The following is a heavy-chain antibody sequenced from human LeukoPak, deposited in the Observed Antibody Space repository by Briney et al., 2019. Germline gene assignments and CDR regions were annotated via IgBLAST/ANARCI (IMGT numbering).Heavy chain of an antibody. CDR2: IYPGNSDI. Sequence: GESLKISCRGSGYSFTSYWIAWVRQMPGKGLEWMGGIYPGNSDITYSPSFQGQVTISADKSVSTAYLHWSSLKASDTAIYYCARHLSSISSCPNYWGQGTLVTVSS. CDR3: ARHLSSISSCPNY. J-gene: IGHJ4*02. D-gene: IGHD2-2*01. CDR1: GYSFTSYW. V-gene: IGHV5-51*01.